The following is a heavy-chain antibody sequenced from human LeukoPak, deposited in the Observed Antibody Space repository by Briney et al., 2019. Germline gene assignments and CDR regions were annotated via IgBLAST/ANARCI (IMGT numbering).Heavy chain of an antibody. D-gene: IGHD2-15*01. CDR3: ARSYSASTPLDS. CDR2: IIPVFASP. Sequence: ASVKVSCKASGGTFNGYAVTWVRQAPGQGLEWMGQIIPVFASPSYAQKFQGRLTIAKDETTGTAYMELSSLRSEDTALYYCARSYSASTPLDSWGQGTLVTVSS. V-gene: IGHV1-69*05. J-gene: IGHJ4*02. CDR1: GGTFNGYA.